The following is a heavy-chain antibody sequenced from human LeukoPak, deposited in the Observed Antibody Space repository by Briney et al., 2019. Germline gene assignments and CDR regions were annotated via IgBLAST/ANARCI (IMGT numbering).Heavy chain of an antibody. D-gene: IGHD3-22*01. CDR2: ISGSGGRT. CDR1: GITLSNYG. J-gene: IGHJ4*02. Sequence: PGGSLRLSCAVSGITLSNYGMSWVRLAPGKGLEWVAGISGSGGRTNYADSVKGRFTISRDNAKNTLYLQMNSLRAEDTAVYSCAKRGVVIRVILVGFHKEAYYFDSWGQGALVTVSS. V-gene: IGHV3-23*01. CDR3: AKRGVVIRVILVGFHKEAYYFDS.